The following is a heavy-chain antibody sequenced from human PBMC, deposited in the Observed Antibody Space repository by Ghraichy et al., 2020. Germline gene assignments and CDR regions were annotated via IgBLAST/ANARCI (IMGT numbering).Heavy chain of an antibody. V-gene: IGHV1-2*02. CDR3: ARVEHYYDSSGYYPYYFDY. Sequence: ASVKVSCKASGYTFTGYYIHWVRQAPGQGPEWMGWINPNSGGTNYAQKFQGRVTMTRDTSISTAYMELSRLRSDDTAVYYCARVEHYYDSSGYYPYYFDYWGQGTLVTVSS. D-gene: IGHD3-22*01. CDR1: GYTFTGYY. CDR2: INPNSGGT. J-gene: IGHJ4*02.